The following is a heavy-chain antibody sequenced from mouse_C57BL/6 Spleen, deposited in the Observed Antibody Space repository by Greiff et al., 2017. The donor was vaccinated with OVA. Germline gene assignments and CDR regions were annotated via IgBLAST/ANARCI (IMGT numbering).Heavy chain of an antibody. CDR1: GFTFSSYA. J-gene: IGHJ4*01. V-gene: IGHV5-9-1*02. Sequence: EVQLVESGEGLVKPGGSLKLSCAASGFTFSSYAMSWVRQTPEKRLEWVAYISSGGDYIYYADTVKGRFTISRDNARNTLYLQMSSLKSEDTAMYYCTRDVAYYYGSSYDAMDYWGQGTSVTVSS. CDR2: ISSGGDYI. D-gene: IGHD1-1*01. CDR3: TRDVAYYYGSSYDAMDY.